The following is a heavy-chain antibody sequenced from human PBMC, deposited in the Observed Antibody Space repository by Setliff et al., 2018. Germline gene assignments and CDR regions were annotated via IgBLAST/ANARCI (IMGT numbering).Heavy chain of an antibody. CDR3: ARTYNFWSGYFDY. Sequence: SGPTLVNPTQTLTLTCTFSGFSLSTSGMCVSWIRQPPGKGLEWIGEINHSGSTNNNPSLKSRVTISVDTSKNQFSLKLSSVTAADTAVYYCARTYNFWSGYFDYWGQGTLVTVSS. CDR1: GFSLSTSGM. D-gene: IGHD3-3*01. V-gene: IGHV4-39*07. CDR2: INHSGST. J-gene: IGHJ4*02.